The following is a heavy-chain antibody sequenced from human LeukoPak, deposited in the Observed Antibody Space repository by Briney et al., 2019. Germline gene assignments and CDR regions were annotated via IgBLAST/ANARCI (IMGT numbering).Heavy chain of an antibody. V-gene: IGHV4-61*01. CDR1: GGSVSHGIYY. Sequence: SETLSLTCSVSGGSVSHGIYYWSWIRQPPGKGLECIGYIYYTGSTNYNPSLKSRVTISVDTSKNQFSLKLSSVTAADTAVYYCASFRTYSYGEDFDSWGQGTLVTVSS. D-gene: IGHD5-18*01. CDR2: IYYTGST. J-gene: IGHJ4*02. CDR3: ASFRTYSYGEDFDS.